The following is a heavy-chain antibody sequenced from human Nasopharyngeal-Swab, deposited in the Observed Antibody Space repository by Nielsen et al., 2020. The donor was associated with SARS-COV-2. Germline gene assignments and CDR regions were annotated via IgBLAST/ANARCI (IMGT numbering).Heavy chain of an antibody. D-gene: IGHD6-13*01. CDR3: ARGQNGQQLVPSYYYYGMDV. CDR1: GFTFSSYA. J-gene: IGHJ6*02. V-gene: IGHV3-30*04. CDR2: ISYDGSNK. Sequence: GESLKISCAASGFTFSSYAMHWVRQAPGKGLEWVAVISYDGSNKYYADSVKGRSTISRDNSKNTLYLQMNSLRAEDTAVYYCARGQNGQQLVPSYYYYGMDVWGQGTTVTVSS.